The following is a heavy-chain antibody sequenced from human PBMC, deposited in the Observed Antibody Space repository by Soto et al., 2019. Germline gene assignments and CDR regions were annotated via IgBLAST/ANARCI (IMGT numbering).Heavy chain of an antibody. D-gene: IGHD2-21*02. J-gene: IGHJ6*02. V-gene: IGHV4-61*01. CDR3: ARDLWGYCGTDRYLLDF. CDR1: GGSISSSSYY. CDR2: MYNTGST. Sequence: SETLSLTCTVSGGSISSSSYYWSWIRQPPGKGLEWIGYMYNTGSTVYNPSFKSRVTISVDTSKNQFSLKLNSVTAADTAVYYCARDLWGYCGTDRYLLDFWGQGSTVIVSS.